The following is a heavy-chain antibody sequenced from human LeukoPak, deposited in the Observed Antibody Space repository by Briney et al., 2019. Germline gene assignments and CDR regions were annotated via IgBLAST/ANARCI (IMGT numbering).Heavy chain of an antibody. CDR2: IRYDGNSN. CDR3: AKEEVISGNHGVYFDY. D-gene: IGHD3-22*01. V-gene: IGHV3-30*02. Sequence: PGGSLRLSCAASGFTFRSYGMHWVRQAPGKGLEWVAFIRYDGNSNYYADSVKGRFTISRDNSRSTLYLQMNSLRAEDTAVYYCAKEEVISGNHGVYFDYWGQGTVVTVSS. CDR1: GFTFRSYG. J-gene: IGHJ4*02.